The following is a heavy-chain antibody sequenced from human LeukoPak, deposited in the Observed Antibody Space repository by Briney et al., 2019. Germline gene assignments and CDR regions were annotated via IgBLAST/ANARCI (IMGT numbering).Heavy chain of an antibody. CDR1: GFTFSSYS. CDR2: ISSSSSYI. J-gene: IGHJ5*02. CDR3: ARAYTAMARFDP. D-gene: IGHD5-18*01. Sequence: TGGSLRLSCAASGFTFSSYSMNRVRQAPGKGLEWVSSISSSSSYIYYADSVKGRFTISRDNAKNSLYLQMNSLRAEDTAVYYCARAYTAMARFDPWGQGTLVTVSS. V-gene: IGHV3-21*01.